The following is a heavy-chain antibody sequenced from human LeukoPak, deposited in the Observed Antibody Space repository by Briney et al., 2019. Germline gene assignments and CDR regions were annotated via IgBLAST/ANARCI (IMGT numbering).Heavy chain of an antibody. CDR1: GFTFSSYG. CDR3: AQNEVSRDWYWYEAFDI. V-gene: IGHV3-23*01. CDR2: ISGSGGST. Sequence: PGGSLRLSCAASGFTFSSYGMSWVRQAPGKGLEWVSAISGSGGSTYYADSVKGRFTISRDNSKNTLYLQMNSLRAEDTAVYYCAQNEVSRDWYWYEAFDIWNQATMVNV. D-gene: IGHD6-19*01. J-gene: IGHJ3*02.